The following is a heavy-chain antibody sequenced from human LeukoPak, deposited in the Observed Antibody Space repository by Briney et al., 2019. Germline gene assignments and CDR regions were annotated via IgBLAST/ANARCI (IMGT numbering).Heavy chain of an antibody. CDR3: ARGGYCSGGSCYSVGAFDI. CDR1: GYTFTSYG. J-gene: IGHJ3*02. D-gene: IGHD2-15*01. V-gene: IGHV1-18*01. Sequence: GASVKVSCKASGYTFTSYGISWVRQAPGQGLEWMGWISAYNGNTNYAQKLPGRVTMTTDTSTSTAYMELRSLRSDDTAVYYCARGGYCSGGSCYSVGAFDIWGQGTMVTVSS. CDR2: ISAYNGNT.